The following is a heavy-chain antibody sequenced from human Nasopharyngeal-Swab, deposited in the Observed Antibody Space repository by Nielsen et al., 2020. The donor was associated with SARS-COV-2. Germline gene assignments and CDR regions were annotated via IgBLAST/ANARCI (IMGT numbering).Heavy chain of an antibody. CDR1: GGSISSYY. D-gene: IGHD6-19*01. CDR3: ARQRDSSGWYGGHFQH. Sequence: LSCAVSGGSISSYYWSWIRKLPGKGLEWIGYIHYSGSTNYNPSLKSRVTISVDTSKNQFSLKLSSVTAADTAVYYCARQRDSSGWYGGHFQHWGQGTLVIVSS. V-gene: IGHV4-59*08. CDR2: IHYSGST. J-gene: IGHJ1*01.